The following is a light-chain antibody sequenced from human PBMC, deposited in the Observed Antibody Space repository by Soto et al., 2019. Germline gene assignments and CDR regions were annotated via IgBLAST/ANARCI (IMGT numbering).Light chain of an antibody. Sequence: SERSRAGYVYRSQGQSIPITKNGTSSDVGSYNLVSWYQQHPGKAPKLMIYEVTKRPSGVFNRSSGSKSGNTASLTISGLQAEDEADYYCCSYAGSSTYVFGTGTKVTVL. J-gene: IGLJ1*01. V-gene: IGLV2-23*02. CDR3: CSYAGSSTYV. CDR2: EVT. CDR1: SSDVGSYNL.